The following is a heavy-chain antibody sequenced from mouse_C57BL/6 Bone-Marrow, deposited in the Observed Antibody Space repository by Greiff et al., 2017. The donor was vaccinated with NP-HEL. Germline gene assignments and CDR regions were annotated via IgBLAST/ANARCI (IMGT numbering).Heavy chain of an antibody. Sequence: QVQLQQPGAELVKPGASVKLSCKASGYTFTSYWMHWVKQRPGQGLEWIGMIHPNSGSTNYNEKFTSKATLTVDKSSSTAYMQHSSLTSEDSAVYYCARRHYYGSSNFYLDYWGQGTTLTVSS. V-gene: IGHV1-64*01. CDR1: GYTFTSYW. CDR2: IHPNSGST. J-gene: IGHJ2*01. CDR3: ARRHYYGSSNFYLDY. D-gene: IGHD1-1*01.